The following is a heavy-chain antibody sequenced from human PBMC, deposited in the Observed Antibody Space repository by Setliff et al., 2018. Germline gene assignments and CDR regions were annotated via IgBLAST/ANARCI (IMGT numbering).Heavy chain of an antibody. J-gene: IGHJ4*02. CDR3: ARAQSWSGGPYYFDN. D-gene: IGHD3-3*01. V-gene: IGHV1-3*01. CDR1: GYTFTGYY. Sequence: ASVKVSCKASGYTFTGYYMHWVRQAPGQGLEWMGWINAGNGNTKYSQKFQGRVTITRDTSASTAYMELSSLRSEDTAVYYCARAQSWSGGPYYFDNWGQGTLVTVSS. CDR2: INAGNGNT.